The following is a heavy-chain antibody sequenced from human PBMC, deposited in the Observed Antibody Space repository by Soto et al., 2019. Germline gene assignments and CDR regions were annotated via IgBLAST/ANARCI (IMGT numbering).Heavy chain of an antibody. Sequence: GASVKVSCKASGYTFNNYDIHWVRQAPGHGLEWMGWMNPNSSNTGYAQNFRGRVTMTQNTAIGTAYMELSSLRSDDTATYYCTRAYGAETFDFWGQGTRVTVS. CDR1: GYTFNNYD. V-gene: IGHV1-8*02. CDR2: MNPNSSNT. CDR3: TRAYGAETFDF. J-gene: IGHJ5*01. D-gene: IGHD3-10*01.